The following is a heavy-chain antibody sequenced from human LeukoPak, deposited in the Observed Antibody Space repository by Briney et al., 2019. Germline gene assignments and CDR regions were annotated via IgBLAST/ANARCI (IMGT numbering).Heavy chain of an antibody. CDR3: AREWLTPSGYYYMDV. V-gene: IGHV4-4*07. CDR1: GGSISSYY. Sequence: SETLSLTCTVSGGSISSYYWSWIRQPAGKGLEWIGRICTSGSTNYNPSLKSRVTMSVDTSKNQFSLKLSSVTAADTAVYYCAREWLTPSGYYYMDVWGKGTTVTVSS. CDR2: ICTSGST. D-gene: IGHD5-24*01. J-gene: IGHJ6*03.